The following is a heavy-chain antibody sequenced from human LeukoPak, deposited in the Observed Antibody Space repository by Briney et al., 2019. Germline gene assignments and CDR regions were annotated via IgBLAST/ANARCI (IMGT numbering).Heavy chain of an antibody. CDR3: ATYRQVLLPFES. CDR2: ISYDGSNK. D-gene: IGHD2-8*02. CDR1: GFTFSNYV. Sequence: GRSLRLSCAASGFTFSNYVIHWVRQAPGKGLEWVAVISYDGSNKYYADSVKGRFTISRDNSKSTLSLQMNSLRAEDTAIYYCATYRQVLLPFESWGQGTLVTVSS. V-gene: IGHV3-30-3*01. J-gene: IGHJ4*02.